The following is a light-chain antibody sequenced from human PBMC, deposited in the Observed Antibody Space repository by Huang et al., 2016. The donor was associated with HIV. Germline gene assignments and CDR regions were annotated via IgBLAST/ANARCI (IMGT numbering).Light chain of an antibody. V-gene: IGKV3-15*01. CDR1: QTVTTN. CDR2: DSS. J-gene: IGKJ1*01. Sequence: EIVMTQSPATLSVSPGERATLSCRASQTVTTNLVWYQQKPGQAPRRLIYDSSTRATGIPARCSGSGSGTEFTLTISSLQSEDFAVYHCQQYNNWPQTFGQGTKVEIK. CDR3: QQYNNWPQT.